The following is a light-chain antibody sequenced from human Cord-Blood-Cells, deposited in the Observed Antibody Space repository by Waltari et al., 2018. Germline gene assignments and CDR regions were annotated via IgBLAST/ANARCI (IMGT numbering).Light chain of an antibody. CDR1: RSDVGGYNY. CDR3: SSYTSSSTRV. Sequence: QSALTQPASVSGSPVQSITISCTGTRSDVGGYNYVSWYQQHPGKAPKLMIYDVSNRPSGVSNRFSGSKSGNTASLTISGLQAEDEADYYCSSYTSSSTRVFGGGTKLTVL. J-gene: IGLJ3*02. CDR2: DVS. V-gene: IGLV2-14*01.